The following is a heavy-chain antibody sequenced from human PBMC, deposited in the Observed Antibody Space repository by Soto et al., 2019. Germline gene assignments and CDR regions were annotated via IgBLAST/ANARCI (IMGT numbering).Heavy chain of an antibody. V-gene: IGHV4-30-2*01. CDR2: IYHSGST. CDR3: ARVTDY. CDR1: SGSISSGGYS. J-gene: IGHJ4*02. Sequence: SETLSLTCAVSSGSISSGGYSWSWIRQPPGKGLEWIAYIYHSGSTYYNPSLKSRVTISVDRSKNQFSLKLSSVTAADTAVYYCARVTDYWGQGTLVTVSS.